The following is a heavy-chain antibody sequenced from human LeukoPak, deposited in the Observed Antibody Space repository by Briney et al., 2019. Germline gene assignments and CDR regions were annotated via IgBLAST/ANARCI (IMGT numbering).Heavy chain of an antibody. CDR1: GYTLTELS. D-gene: IGHD3-22*01. V-gene: IGHV1-24*01. Sequence: ASVKVSCKVSGYTLTELSMHWVRQAPGKGLEWMGGFDREDGETIYAQKFQGRVTMTEDTSTDTAYMELSSLRAEDTAVYYCARPRFTYYYDSSGYLKGNIAFDIWGQGTMVTVSS. J-gene: IGHJ3*02. CDR2: FDREDGET. CDR3: ARPRFTYYYDSSGYLKGNIAFDI.